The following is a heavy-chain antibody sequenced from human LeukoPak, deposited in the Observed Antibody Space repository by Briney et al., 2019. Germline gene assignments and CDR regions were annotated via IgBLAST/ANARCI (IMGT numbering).Heavy chain of an antibody. V-gene: IGHV3-30*18. CDR1: GFTFSSYG. J-gene: IGHJ6*02. CDR3: AEDHGFKYQLKYYYGMDV. CDR2: ISYDGSNK. D-gene: IGHD2-2*01. Sequence: PGRSLRLSCAASGFTFSSYGMHWVRQAPGKGLEWVAVISYDGSNKYYADSVKGRFTISRDNSKNTLYLQMNSLRAEDTAVYYCAEDHGFKYQLKYYYGMDVWGQGTTVTVSS.